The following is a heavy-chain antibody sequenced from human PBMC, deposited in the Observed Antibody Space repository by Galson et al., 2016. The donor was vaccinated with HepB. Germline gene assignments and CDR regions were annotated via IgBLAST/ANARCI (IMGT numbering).Heavy chain of an antibody. CDR3: ARDWGRGYCTSPSCHESLFDI. D-gene: IGHD2-2*01. CDR2: IYSGDST. J-gene: IGHJ3*02. V-gene: IGHV3-66*01. Sequence: SLRLSCAASGFTVGSNYMSWVRQAPGKGLEWVSVIYSGDSTYYADSVKGRFTISRDNSRNTLYLQMNSLKAEDTAVYYCARDWGRGYCTSPSCHESLFDIWGQGTMVTGSS. CDR1: GFTVGSNY.